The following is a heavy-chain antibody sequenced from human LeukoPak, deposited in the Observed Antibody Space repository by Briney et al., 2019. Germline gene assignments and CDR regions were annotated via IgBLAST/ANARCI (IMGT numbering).Heavy chain of an antibody. J-gene: IGHJ5*02. CDR2: ISSSGSGT. CDR3: AKDPQASRWFDR. Sequence: TGGSLRLSCKASGFTFKNSALSWIRQAPGKGLEWVSSISSSGSGTYYAESVQGRFSVSRDNSNNTLYLQMRGLRADDTAVYFCAKDPQASRWFDRWGQGTLVTVSS. D-gene: IGHD1-26*01. V-gene: IGHV3-23*01. CDR1: GFTFKNSA.